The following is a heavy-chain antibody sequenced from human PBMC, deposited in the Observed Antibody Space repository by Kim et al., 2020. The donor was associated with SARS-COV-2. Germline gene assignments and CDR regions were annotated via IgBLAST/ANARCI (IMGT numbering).Heavy chain of an antibody. V-gene: IGHV3-21*01. Sequence: GGSLRLSCAASGFTFSSYSMNWVRQAPGKGLEWVSSISSSSSYIYYADSVKGRFTISRDNAKNSLYLQMNSLRAEDTAVYYCARDLDYGGNSYYYYYGMDVWGQGTTVTVSS. D-gene: IGHD4-17*01. CDR3: ARDLDYGGNSYYYYYGMDV. CDR1: GFTFSSYS. CDR2: ISSSSSYI. J-gene: IGHJ6*02.